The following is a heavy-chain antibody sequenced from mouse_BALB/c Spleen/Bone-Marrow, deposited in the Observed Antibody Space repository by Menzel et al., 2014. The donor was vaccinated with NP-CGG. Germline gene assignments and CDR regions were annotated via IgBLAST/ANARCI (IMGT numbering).Heavy chain of an antibody. J-gene: IGHJ2*01. CDR2: IDPANGNT. CDR1: GFNIKDTY. D-gene: IGHD2-4*01. CDR3: ARDYDHFFDY. V-gene: IGHV14-3*02. Sequence: DVKLQESGAELVKPGASVKLSCTASGFNIKDTYMHWVKQRPEQGLEWIGRIDPANGNTKYDPKFQGKATITADTSSNTAYLQLSSLTSEDTAVYYCARDYDHFFDYWGQGTTLTVSS.